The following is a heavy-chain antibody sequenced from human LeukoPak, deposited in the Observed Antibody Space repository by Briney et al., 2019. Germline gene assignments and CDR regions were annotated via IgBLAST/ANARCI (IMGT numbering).Heavy chain of an antibody. Sequence: SETLSLTCAVYGGSFSGYYWSWIRQPPGKGLEWIGEINHSGSTNYNPSLKSRVTISVDTSKNQFYLKLSSVTAADTAVYYCARTRQWLVRVFDYWGQGTLVTVSS. J-gene: IGHJ4*02. V-gene: IGHV4-34*01. CDR1: GGSFSGYY. CDR2: INHSGST. CDR3: ARTRQWLVRVFDY. D-gene: IGHD6-19*01.